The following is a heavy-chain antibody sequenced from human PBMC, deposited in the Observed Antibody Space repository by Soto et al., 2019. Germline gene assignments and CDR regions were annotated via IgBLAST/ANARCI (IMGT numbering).Heavy chain of an antibody. V-gene: IGHV4-31*03. CDR2: DYYSGIT. CDR3: ARGSSIAGLYYGMDV. Sequence: SETLSLTCTVSGGSISSSSYYWGWIRQPPGKGLEWIGYDYYSGITYYNPSLKSRVTISLDTSKNQFSLKLSSVTAADTAVYYCARGSSIAGLYYGMDVWGQGTTVTVSS. J-gene: IGHJ6*02. CDR1: GGSISSSSYY. D-gene: IGHD6-6*01.